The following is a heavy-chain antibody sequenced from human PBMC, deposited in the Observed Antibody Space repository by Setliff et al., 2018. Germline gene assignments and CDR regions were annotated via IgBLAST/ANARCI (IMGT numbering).Heavy chain of an antibody. CDR3: ARSPPNRGSGSGWYGDF. CDR2: ISAYDGNT. V-gene: IGHV1-18*01. D-gene: IGHD6-19*01. J-gene: IGHJ4*02. CDR1: VYTFTNYG. Sequence: GASVKVSCKASVYTFTNYGITWVRQAPGQGLEWMAWISAYDGNTRFAQNFQGRVTLTTDTPTSTAYMELRSLISDDTAVYYCARSPPNRGSGSGWYGDFWGQGTLVTVSS.